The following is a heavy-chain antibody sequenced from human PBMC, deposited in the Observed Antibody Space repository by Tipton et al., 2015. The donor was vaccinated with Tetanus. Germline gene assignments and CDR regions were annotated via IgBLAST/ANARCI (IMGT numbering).Heavy chain of an antibody. Sequence: TLSLTCAVYGGSFSGYYWSWIRQPPGKGLEWIGEINHSGSTNYNPSLKSRVTISVDTSKNHFSLKLSSVTAADTAVYYCARGQYCISKIVATKIWAYYSYGMYVWGQGTTDTVSS. CDR2: INHSGST. D-gene: IGHD5-12*01. J-gene: IGHJ6*02. V-gene: IGHV4-34*01. CDR3: ARGQYCISKIVATKIWAYYSYGMYV. CDR1: GGSFSGYY.